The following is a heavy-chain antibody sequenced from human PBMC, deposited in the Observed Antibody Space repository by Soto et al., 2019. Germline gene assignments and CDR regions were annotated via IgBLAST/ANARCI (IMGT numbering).Heavy chain of an antibody. CDR1: GFTFSSYG. D-gene: IGHD3-3*01. CDR3: AKGILGFLECECMDV. CDR2: ISYDGSNK. J-gene: IGHJ6*02. V-gene: IGHV3-30*18. Sequence: GSLRLSCAASGFTFSSYGMHWVRQAPGKGLEWVAVISYDGSNKYYADSVKGRFTISRDNSKNTLYLQMNSLRAEDTAVYYCAKGILGFLECECMDVWGQGTTVTVSS.